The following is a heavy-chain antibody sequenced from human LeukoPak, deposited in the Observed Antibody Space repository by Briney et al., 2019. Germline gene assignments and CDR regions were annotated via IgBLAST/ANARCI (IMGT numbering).Heavy chain of an antibody. J-gene: IGHJ4*02. CDR1: GFTFSSYA. Sequence: GGSLRLSCAASGFTFSSYAMHWVRQAPGKGLEWVAVISYDGSNKYYADSVKGRFTISRDNSKNTLYLQMNSLRAEDTAVYYCASLFYCSSTSCYDDYWGQGTLVTVSS. D-gene: IGHD2-2*01. CDR3: ASLFYCSSTSCYDDY. CDR2: ISYDGSNK. V-gene: IGHV3-30-3*01.